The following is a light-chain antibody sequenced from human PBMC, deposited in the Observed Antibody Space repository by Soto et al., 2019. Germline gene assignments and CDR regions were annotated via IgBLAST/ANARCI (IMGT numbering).Light chain of an antibody. CDR1: SXDVGGYNY. V-gene: IGLV2-14*01. J-gene: IGLJ1*01. Sequence: QSVLTQPASVSGSPGQSITISCTGTSXDVGGYNYVSWYQQHPGKAPKLMIYEVSNRPSGVSNRFSGSKSGNTASLTISGLQAEDEADYYCSSYTSSSIPYVFGTGTKLTVL. CDR3: SSYTSSSIPYV. CDR2: EVS.